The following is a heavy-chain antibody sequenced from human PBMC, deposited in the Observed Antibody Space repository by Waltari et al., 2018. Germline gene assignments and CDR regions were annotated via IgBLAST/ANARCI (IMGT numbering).Heavy chain of an antibody. CDR1: SVTIRSSRYS. D-gene: IGHD3-22*01. CDR3: AEDSNGMYYFGY. J-gene: IGHJ4*02. Sequence: QPRLPESGPGLAKPTETLSLTGTVHSVTIRSSRYSWGPLRQPPGKGLEWIGNIYYSGRTYYAPSLESRVTITLDTSKNQVSLELTSVTAADTAVYYCAEDSNGMYYFGYWGQGSLVAVSS. CDR2: IYYSGRT. V-gene: IGHV4-39*07.